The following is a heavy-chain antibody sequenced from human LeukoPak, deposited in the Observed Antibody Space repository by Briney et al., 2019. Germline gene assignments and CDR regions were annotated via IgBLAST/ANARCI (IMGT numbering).Heavy chain of an antibody. CDR2: IYYSGNT. V-gene: IGHV4-59*01. CDR1: GGSISSYY. J-gene: IGHJ4*02. D-gene: IGHD6-25*01. Sequence: SETLSLTCTVSGGSISSYYWSWIRQPPGKGLEWIGYIYYSGNTDDNPSLKSRVTISIDTSKNQFSLKLRSVTAADTAVYYCARVGSGCFDYWGQGTLVTVSS. CDR3: ARVGSGCFDY.